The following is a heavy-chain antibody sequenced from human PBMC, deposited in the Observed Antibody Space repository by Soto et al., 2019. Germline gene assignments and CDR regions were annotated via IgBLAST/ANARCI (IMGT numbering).Heavy chain of an antibody. J-gene: IGHJ5*02. CDR2: ISGSGDST. D-gene: IGHD2-15*01. CDR1: GFTFTSYA. CDR3: AKEGLIAGTLKWFEP. Sequence: EVRLLESGGGLVQPGGSLRLSCAASGFTFTSYAMTWVRQAPGKGLEWVSAISGSGDSTYYADSVKGRFTVSKDNSKNMLHLQMNSLRAEDTAVYYCAKEGLIAGTLKWFEPWGQGPLVIVSS. V-gene: IGHV3-23*01.